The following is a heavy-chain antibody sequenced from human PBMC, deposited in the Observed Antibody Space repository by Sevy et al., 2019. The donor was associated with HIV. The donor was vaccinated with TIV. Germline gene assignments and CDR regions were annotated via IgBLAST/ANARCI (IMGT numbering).Heavy chain of an antibody. CDR1: GFTFSSYS. CDR2: ISSSSSYI. J-gene: IGHJ4*02. CDR3: ARGRAFGYYYDSSGLGFDY. D-gene: IGHD3-22*01. V-gene: IGHV3-21*01. Sequence: GGSLRLSCAASGFTFSSYSMNWVRQAPGKGLEWVSSISSSSSYISYAHSVKGRFTISRDNAKNSLYLQMNSLRAEDTAVYYCARGRAFGYYYDSSGLGFDYWGQGTLVTVSS.